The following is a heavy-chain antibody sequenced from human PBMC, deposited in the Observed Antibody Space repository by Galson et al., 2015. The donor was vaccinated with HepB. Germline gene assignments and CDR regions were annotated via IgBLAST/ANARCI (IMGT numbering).Heavy chain of an antibody. CDR1: GGTFSSYA. D-gene: IGHD4-23*01. V-gene: IGHV1-69*13. J-gene: IGHJ6*03. CDR3: ARVLEYGGKPHYYYYYYMDV. CDR2: IIPIFGTA. Sequence: SVKVSCKASGGTFSSYAISWVRQAPGQGLEWMGGIIPIFGTANYAQKFQGRVTITADESTSTAYMELSSLRSEDTAVYYCARVLEYGGKPHYYYYYYMDVWGKGTTVTVSS.